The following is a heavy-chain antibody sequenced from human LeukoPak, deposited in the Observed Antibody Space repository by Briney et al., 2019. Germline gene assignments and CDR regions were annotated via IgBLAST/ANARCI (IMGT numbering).Heavy chain of an antibody. Sequence: SVKVSCKASGGTFSSYSISWVRQAPGQGLEWMGGIIPIFDTADYAQKFQGRVTITADESTSTAYMELSSLRSEDTAVFYCARISLGAIWGYYYGMDVWGQGTTVTVPS. V-gene: IGHV1-69*13. CDR3: ARISLGAIWGYYYGMDV. J-gene: IGHJ6*02. CDR1: GGTFSSYS. D-gene: IGHD1-26*01. CDR2: IIPIFDTA.